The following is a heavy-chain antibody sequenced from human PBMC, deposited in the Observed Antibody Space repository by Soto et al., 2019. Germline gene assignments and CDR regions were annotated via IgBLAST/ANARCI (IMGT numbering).Heavy chain of an antibody. Sequence: ASVKVSCKASGYPFTGYYMHWVRQAPGQGLEWMGWINPNSGGTNYAQKFQGWVTMTRDTSISTAYMELSRLRSDDTAVYYGARAQKAGTYYYYGMDVWGQGTTVTVSS. CDR1: GYPFTGYY. CDR2: INPNSGGT. CDR3: ARAQKAGTYYYYGMDV. J-gene: IGHJ6*02. V-gene: IGHV1-2*04. D-gene: IGHD1-1*01.